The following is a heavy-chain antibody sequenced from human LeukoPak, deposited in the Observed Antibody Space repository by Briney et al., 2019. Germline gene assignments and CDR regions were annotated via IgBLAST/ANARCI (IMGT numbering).Heavy chain of an antibody. D-gene: IGHD6-19*01. CDR3: AKDHSSGWFYFDY. CDR1: GFTFDDYA. V-gene: IGHV3-9*01. CDR2: ISWNSGSI. Sequence: GGSLRLSCAASGFTFDDYAMHWVRQAPGKGLEWVSGISWNSGSIGYADSVKGRFTISRDNAKNSLYLQMNSLGAEDTALYYCAKDHSSGWFYFDYWGQGTLVTVSS. J-gene: IGHJ4*02.